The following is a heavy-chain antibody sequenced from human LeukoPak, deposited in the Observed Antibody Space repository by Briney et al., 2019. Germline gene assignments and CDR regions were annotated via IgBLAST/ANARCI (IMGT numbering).Heavy chain of an antibody. CDR2: IYYSGST. J-gene: IGHJ4*02. V-gene: IGHV4-31*03. D-gene: IGHD5-12*01. CDR1: GGSISSGGYY. Sequence: PSETLSLTCTVSGGSISSGGYYWSWIRQHPGKGLEWIGYIYYSGSTYYNPSLKSRVTISVDTSKNQFSLKLSSVTAADTAVYYCARGSGYDFLLAPLDYWGQGTLVTVSS. CDR3: ARGSGYDFLLAPLDY.